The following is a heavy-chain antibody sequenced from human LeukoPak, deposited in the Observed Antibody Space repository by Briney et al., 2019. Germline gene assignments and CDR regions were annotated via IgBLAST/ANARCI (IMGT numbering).Heavy chain of an antibody. J-gene: IGHJ4*02. V-gene: IGHV3-23*01. Sequence: GGSLRLSCAASGFTVSSDYMSWVRQAPGKGLEWVSAISGSGGSTYYADSVKGRFTISRDNSKNTLYLQMNSLRAEDTAVYYCAKDTGAGNIDYWGQGTLVTVSS. CDR3: AKDTGAGNIDY. D-gene: IGHD1-14*01. CDR1: GFTVSSDY. CDR2: ISGSGGST.